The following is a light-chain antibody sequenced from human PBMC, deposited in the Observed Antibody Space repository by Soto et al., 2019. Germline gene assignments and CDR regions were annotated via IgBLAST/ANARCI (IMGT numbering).Light chain of an antibody. CDR1: QSVSSSY. V-gene: IGKV3-20*01. Sequence: NALTQSPGTLSLSPGERATLSCRASQSVSSSYLAWYQKKPGQAPRLFIYAASSRATGIPDRFSGSGSGTDFSLAISRMVPEVFAVYYCLQYDNSTPTFGKGTKVEIK. J-gene: IGKJ1*01. CDR2: AAS. CDR3: LQYDNSTPT.